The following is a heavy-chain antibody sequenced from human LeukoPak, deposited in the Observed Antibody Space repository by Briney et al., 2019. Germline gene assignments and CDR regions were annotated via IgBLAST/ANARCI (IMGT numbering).Heavy chain of an antibody. J-gene: IGHJ4*02. CDR3: ARDRGSGWYVFDY. Sequence: GLSLRLSCAASGFIFSNYGMHWVRQAPGKGLEWVAVIWYDGINKYYGDSVKGRFTISRDNSKDTMYLQMNSLRAEDTAVYFCARDRGSGWYVFDYWGQGTLVTVSS. CDR2: IWYDGINK. D-gene: IGHD6-19*01. CDR1: GFIFSNYG. V-gene: IGHV3-33*01.